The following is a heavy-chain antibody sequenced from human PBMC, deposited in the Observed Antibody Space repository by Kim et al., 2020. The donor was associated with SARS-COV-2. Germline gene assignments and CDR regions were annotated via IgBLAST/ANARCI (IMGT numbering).Heavy chain of an antibody. CDR1: GFTFTSSA. Sequence: SVKVSCKASGFTFTSSAMQWGRQARGQRLEWIGWIVVGSGNTNYAQKFQERVTITRDMSTSTAYMELSSLRSEDTAVYYCAADRGYSYGGDYYFDYWGQGTLVTVSS. J-gene: IGHJ4*02. CDR3: AADRGYSYGGDYYFDY. D-gene: IGHD5-18*01. CDR2: IVVGSGNT. V-gene: IGHV1-58*02.